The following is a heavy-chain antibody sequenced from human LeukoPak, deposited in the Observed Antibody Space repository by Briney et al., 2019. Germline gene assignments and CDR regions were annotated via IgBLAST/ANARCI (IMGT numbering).Heavy chain of an antibody. CDR3: AKGQLQDYYDSSGYLY. CDR1: GFTFSSYA. V-gene: IGHV3-23*01. D-gene: IGHD3-22*01. J-gene: IGHJ4*02. Sequence: GGSLRLSCAASGFTFSSYAMSWVRQAPGKGLEWVSAISGSGGSTYYADSVKGRFTISRDNSKNTLYLQINSLRAEDTAVYYCAKGQLQDYYDSSGYLYWGQGTLVTVSS. CDR2: ISGSGGST.